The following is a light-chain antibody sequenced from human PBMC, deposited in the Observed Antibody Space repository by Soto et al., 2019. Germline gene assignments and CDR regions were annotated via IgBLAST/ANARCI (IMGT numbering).Light chain of an antibody. CDR2: DVS. J-gene: IGLJ2*01. V-gene: IGLV2-14*01. CDR3: SSYTSSSTVI. CDR1: SSDVGGYNS. Sequence: QSVLTQPASVSGSPGQSITISCTGSSSDVGGYNSVSWYQQHPGKAPKLMIFDVSNRPSGVSNRFSGSKSGNTASLTISGLQPEDEADYYCSSYTSSSTVIFGGGTKLTVL.